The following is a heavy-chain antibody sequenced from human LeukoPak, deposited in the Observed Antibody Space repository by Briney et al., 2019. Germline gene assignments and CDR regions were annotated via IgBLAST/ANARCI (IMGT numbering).Heavy chain of an antibody. CDR2: IRYDGSNK. CDR1: GFTFSSYG. J-gene: IGHJ6*03. V-gene: IGHV3-30*02. D-gene: IGHD1-1*01. Sequence: GGSLRLSCAASGFTFSSYGMHWVRQAPGKGLEWVAFIRYDGSNKYYADSVKGRFTISRDNSKNTLYLQMNSLRAEDTAVYYCAREEEERHSGYYYYMDVWGKGTTVTVSS. CDR3: AREEEERHSGYYYYMDV.